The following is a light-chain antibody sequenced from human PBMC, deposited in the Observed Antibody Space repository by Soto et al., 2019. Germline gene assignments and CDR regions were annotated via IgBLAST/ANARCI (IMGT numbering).Light chain of an antibody. CDR3: CSYTSRSTYV. CDR2: EVS. Sequence: QSALTQPASVSGSPGQSITTSCTGTSSDVGGYNYVSWYQQHPGKAPKLMIYEVSNRPSGVSNRFSGSKSGNTASLTISGLQAEDETDYYCCSYTSRSTYVFGTGTKVTVL. CDR1: SSDVGGYNY. J-gene: IGLJ1*01. V-gene: IGLV2-14*01.